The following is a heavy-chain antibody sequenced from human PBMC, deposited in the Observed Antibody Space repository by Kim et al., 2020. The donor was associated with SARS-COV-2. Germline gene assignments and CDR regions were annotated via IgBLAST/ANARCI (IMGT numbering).Heavy chain of an antibody. CDR3: VRERVVEGFSDDTFDQ. CDR2: VSYDGTDT. V-gene: IGHV3-30*04. Sequence: GGSLRLSCAASGFKFSGHAMHWVRQAPGKGLEWVALVSYDGTDTHHADSVKGRFTISRDNSRNTIYLQLDSLRTEDTAVYHCVRERVVEGFSDDTFDQWG. CDR1: GFKFSGHA. J-gene: IGHJ4*01. D-gene: IGHD1-26*01.